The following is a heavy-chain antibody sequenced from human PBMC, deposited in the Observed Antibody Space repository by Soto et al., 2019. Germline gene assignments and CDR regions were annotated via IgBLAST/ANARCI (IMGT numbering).Heavy chain of an antibody. CDR1: GFTFNIYG. CDR3: GKYQASGKGSLDS. CDR2: ISYDGSNQ. Sequence: GGSLRLSCAASGFTFNIYGMHWVRQAPDKGLEWVALISYDGSNQYYADSVKGRFTISRDNSKNTLFLQLNSLRADDTAVYYCGKYQASGKGSLDSWGQGTLVTVSS. V-gene: IGHV3-30*18. J-gene: IGHJ4*02.